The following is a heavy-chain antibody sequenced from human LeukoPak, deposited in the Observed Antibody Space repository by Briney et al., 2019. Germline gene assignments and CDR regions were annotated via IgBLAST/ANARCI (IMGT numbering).Heavy chain of an antibody. CDR3: AKDRDDYGDYDAFDY. Sequence: GRSLRLSCAASGFTFSSYGMHWVRQAPGKGLEWVAVISYDGSNKYYADSVKGRFTISRDNSKNTLYLQMNSLRAEDTAVYYCAKDRDDYGDYDAFDYWGQGILVTVSS. CDR1: GFTFSSYG. V-gene: IGHV3-30*18. CDR2: ISYDGSNK. J-gene: IGHJ4*02. D-gene: IGHD4-17*01.